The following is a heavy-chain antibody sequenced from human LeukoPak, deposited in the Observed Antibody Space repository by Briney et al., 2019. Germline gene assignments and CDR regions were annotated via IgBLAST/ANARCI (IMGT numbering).Heavy chain of an antibody. D-gene: IGHD3-22*01. CDR2: IYPGDSDT. V-gene: IGHV5-51*01. J-gene: IGHJ4*02. CDR1: GYSFTSYW. CDR3: ARSSSYSPYYFDS. Sequence: GESLKISCQGSGYSFTSYWIGWVRQMPGKGLEWMGIIYPGDSDTRYSPSFQGQVTISVDKSISTAYLQWSSLKASDTAMYYCARSSSYSPYYFDSWGQGTLVTVSS.